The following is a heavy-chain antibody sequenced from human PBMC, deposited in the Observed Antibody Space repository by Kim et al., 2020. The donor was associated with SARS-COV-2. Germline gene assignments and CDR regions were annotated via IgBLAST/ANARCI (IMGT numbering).Heavy chain of an antibody. D-gene: IGHD6-13*01. CDR2: IIPILGIA. CDR3: AREGLVGYSSSWSLTWFDP. Sequence: SVKVSCKASGGTFSSYAISWVRQAPGQGLEWMGRIIPILGIANYAQKFQGRGTITADKSTSTAYMELSSLRSEDTAVYYFAREGLVGYSSSWSLTWFDP. J-gene: IGHJ5*02. V-gene: IGHV1-69*04. CDR1: GGTFSSYA.